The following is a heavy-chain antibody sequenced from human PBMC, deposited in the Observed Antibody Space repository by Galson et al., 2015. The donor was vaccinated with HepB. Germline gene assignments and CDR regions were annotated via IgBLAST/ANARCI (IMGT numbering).Heavy chain of an antibody. J-gene: IGHJ6*03. Sequence: SVKVSCKASGYTFTGYYMHWVRQAPGQGLEWMGRINPNSGGTNYAQKFQGRVTMTRDTSISTAYMELSRLRSDDTAVYYCARDGKRSPAARPVYYYMDVWGKGTTVTVSS. CDR3: ARDGKRSPAARPVYYYMDV. D-gene: IGHD6-6*01. CDR2: INPNSGGT. V-gene: IGHV1-2*06. CDR1: GYTFTGYY.